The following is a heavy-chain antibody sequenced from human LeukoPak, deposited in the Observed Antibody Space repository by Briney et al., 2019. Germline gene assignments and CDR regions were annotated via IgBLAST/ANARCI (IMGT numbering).Heavy chain of an antibody. D-gene: IGHD1-26*01. CDR3: AKDHRSGSYFSQDY. CDR1: GFTFSSYA. Sequence: GGSLRLSCAASGFTFSSYAMSWVRQAPGKGLEWVPAISGSGGSTYYADSVKGRFTISRDNSKNTLYLQMNSLRAEDTAVYYCAKDHRSGSYFSQDYWGQGTLVTVSS. V-gene: IGHV3-23*01. CDR2: ISGSGGST. J-gene: IGHJ4*02.